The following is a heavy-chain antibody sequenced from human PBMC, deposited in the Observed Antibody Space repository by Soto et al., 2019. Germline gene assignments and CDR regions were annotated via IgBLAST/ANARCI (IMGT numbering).Heavy chain of an antibody. CDR3: ARDGGYLDY. J-gene: IGHJ4*02. CDR1: GGSISSYY. V-gene: IGHV4-59*01. D-gene: IGHD2-15*01. CDR2: IYYSGST. Sequence: QVQLQESGPGLVKPSETLSLTCTVSGGSISSYYWSWIRQPPGKGLEWIGYIYYSGSTNYNPSLKSRVTISVDTSKNQFSLKLSSVTAADTAVYYCARDGGYLDYWGQGTLVTVSS.